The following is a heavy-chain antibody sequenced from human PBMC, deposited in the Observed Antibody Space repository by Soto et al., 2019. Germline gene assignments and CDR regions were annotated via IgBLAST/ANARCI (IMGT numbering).Heavy chain of an antibody. CDR1: GYIFSNFG. J-gene: IGHJ4*02. Sequence: GALVKVSCKTSGYIFSNFGISCMRQVPGQVLEWMGWISAYNGNTNYAQKFQDRVTLTTDTSTNTAYMELRSLRSDDTAVYYCARASGGGVGTTSYWGQGTLVTVSS. CDR3: ARASGGGVGTTSY. V-gene: IGHV1-18*01. D-gene: IGHD1-26*01. CDR2: ISAYNGNT.